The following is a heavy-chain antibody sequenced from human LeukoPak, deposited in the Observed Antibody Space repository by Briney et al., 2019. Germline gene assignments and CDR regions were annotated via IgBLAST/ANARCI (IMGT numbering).Heavy chain of an antibody. CDR2: INPSGGST. D-gene: IGHD6-13*01. J-gene: IGHJ4*02. Sequence: ASVKVSCKASGYTFTSYYMHWVRQAPGQGLEWTGIINPSGGSTNYAQKFQGRVTMTRDMSTSTVYMDLSSLRSEDTAVYYCARDVVAAAGTWDYWGQGTLVTVSS. CDR3: ARDVVAAAGTWDY. V-gene: IGHV1-46*01. CDR1: GYTFTSYY.